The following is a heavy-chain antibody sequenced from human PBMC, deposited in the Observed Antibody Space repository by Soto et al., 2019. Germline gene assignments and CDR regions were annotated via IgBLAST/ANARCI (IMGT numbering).Heavy chain of an antibody. CDR2: ISGSDDLI. J-gene: IGHJ5*01. V-gene: IGHV3-48*01. CDR1: GFTLSPYA. CDR3: ARGRINRDDLFDS. Sequence: GGSLRLSCAASGFTLSPYAMNWVRQAPGEGLEWVAYISGSDDLIHYVDSVKGRFTISRDNARNSLFLQMNSLRAEDTAVYYCARGRINRDDLFDSWGQGTLVTVSS.